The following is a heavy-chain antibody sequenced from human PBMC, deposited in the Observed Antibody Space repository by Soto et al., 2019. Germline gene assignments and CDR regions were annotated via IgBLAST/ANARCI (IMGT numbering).Heavy chain of an antibody. CDR1: GGSISSGDYY. CDR2: IYYSGST. Sequence: SETLSLTCTVSGGSISSGDYYWSWIRQPPGKGLEWIGYIYYSGSTYYNPSLKSRVTISVDTSKNQFSLKLSSVTAADTAVYYCARAGGDIVATMRYYYYGMDVWGQGTTVTVSS. V-gene: IGHV4-30-4*01. J-gene: IGHJ6*02. CDR3: ARAGGDIVATMRYYYYGMDV. D-gene: IGHD5-12*01.